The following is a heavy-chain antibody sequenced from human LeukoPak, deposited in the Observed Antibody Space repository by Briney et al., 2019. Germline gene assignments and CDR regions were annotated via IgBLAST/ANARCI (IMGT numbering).Heavy chain of an antibody. CDR2: INPNSGGT. D-gene: IGHD1-20*01. Sequence: ASVKVSCKASGYTFTSYGISWVRQAPGQGLEWMGWINPNSGGTNYAQKFQGRVTMTRDTSISTAYMELSRLRSDDTAVYYCARDRPYNPYYFDYWGQGTLVTVSS. CDR1: GYTFTSYG. CDR3: ARDRPYNPYYFDY. V-gene: IGHV1-2*02. J-gene: IGHJ4*02.